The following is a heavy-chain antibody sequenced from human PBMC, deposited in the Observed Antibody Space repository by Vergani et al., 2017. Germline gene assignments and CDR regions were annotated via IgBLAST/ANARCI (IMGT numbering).Heavy chain of an antibody. J-gene: IGHJ6*02. V-gene: IGHV1-69*01. Sequence: QVQLVQSGAEVKKPGSSVKVSCKASGGTFSSYAISWVRQAPGQGLEWMGGIIPIFGTANYAQKFQGRVTITADESTSTAYMGLSSLRSEDTAVDYCARGERIVVVITGDYYYGMDVWGQGTTVTVSS. D-gene: IGHD3-22*01. CDR2: IIPIFGTA. CDR3: ARGERIVVVITGDYYYGMDV. CDR1: GGTFSSYA.